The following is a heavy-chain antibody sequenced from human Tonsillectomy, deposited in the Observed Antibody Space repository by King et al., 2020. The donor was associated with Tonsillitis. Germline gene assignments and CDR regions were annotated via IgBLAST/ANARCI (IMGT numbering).Heavy chain of an antibody. V-gene: IGHV3-23*04. CDR3: ARGYYYESSAYDY. CDR2: IGGSGTSG. J-gene: IGHJ4*02. D-gene: IGHD3-22*01. Sequence: VQLVESGGGLVQPGGSLRLSCAASGFTFTFYAMAWVRQAPGKGLEWVSSIGGSGTSGYYADSVKGPFTISRDNSNNTLSLEMHSLRADDTAVYYCARGYYYESSAYDYWGQGSLVTVSS. CDR1: GFTFTFYA.